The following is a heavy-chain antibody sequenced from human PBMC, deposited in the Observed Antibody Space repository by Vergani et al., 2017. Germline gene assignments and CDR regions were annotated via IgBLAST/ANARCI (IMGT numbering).Heavy chain of an antibody. CDR2: IWYDGSNK. V-gene: IGHV3-33*06. CDR3: AKDPSTVTKYYFDY. D-gene: IGHD4-17*01. CDR1: GFTFSSYG. Sequence: QVQLVESGGGVVQPGRSLRLSCAASGFTFSSYGMHWVRQAPGKGLEWVAVIWYDGSNKYYADSVKGRFTISRDNSKNTLYLQMNSLRAEDTAVYYCAKDPSTVTKYYFDYWGQGTLVTVSS. J-gene: IGHJ4*02.